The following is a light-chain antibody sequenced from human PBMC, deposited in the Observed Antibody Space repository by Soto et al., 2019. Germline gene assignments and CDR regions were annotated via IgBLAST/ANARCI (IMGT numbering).Light chain of an antibody. Sequence: DIQLTQSPSFLSPSVGDRVTITCRASQDISSYLAWYQQKPGKAPKLLIYAASFLESGVPSRFSGRGSGTAFHLTISSQQPEDFATYYCQQLNSYPLSFGGGTKVEI. J-gene: IGKJ4*01. CDR2: AAS. CDR1: QDISSY. V-gene: IGKV1-9*01. CDR3: QQLNSYPLS.